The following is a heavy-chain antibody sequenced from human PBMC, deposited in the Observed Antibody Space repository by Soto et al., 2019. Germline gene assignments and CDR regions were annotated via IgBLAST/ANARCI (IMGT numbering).Heavy chain of an antibody. D-gene: IGHD3-10*01. Sequence: PGGSLRLSCAASGFTFSSYAMSWVRQAPGKGLEWVSAISGSGGSTYYADSVKGRFTISRDNSKNTLYLQMNSLRAEDTAVYYCAKDRTITMVRGVIMTIPPDDYWGQGTLVTVSS. CDR2: ISGSGGST. V-gene: IGHV3-23*01. CDR1: GFTFSSYA. J-gene: IGHJ4*02. CDR3: AKDRTITMVRGVIMTIPPDDY.